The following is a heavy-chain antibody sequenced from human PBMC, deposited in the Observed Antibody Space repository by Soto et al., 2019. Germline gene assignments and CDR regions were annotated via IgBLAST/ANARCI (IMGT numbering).Heavy chain of an antibody. J-gene: IGHJ5*02. CDR1: GGTFSRYA. V-gene: IGHV1-69*13. Sequence: GXSVKVSCKASGGTFSRYAISWVRQDPGQGLEWMGGIIPIFGTANYAQKFQGRVTITADESTSTAYMELSSLRSEYTAVYYCARVGGGSSSYWFDHWGQGTLVTVSS. CDR3: ARVGGGSSSYWFDH. CDR2: IIPIFGTA. D-gene: IGHD6-6*01.